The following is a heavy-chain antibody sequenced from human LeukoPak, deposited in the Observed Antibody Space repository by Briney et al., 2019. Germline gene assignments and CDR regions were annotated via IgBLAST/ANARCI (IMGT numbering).Heavy chain of an antibody. CDR3: ARGGHCSSTSCPKFRAFDI. CDR1: SGSIRSYY. V-gene: IGHV4-59*01. D-gene: IGHD2-2*01. J-gene: IGHJ3*02. CDR2: IYYSGST. Sequence: SETLSLTCTVSSGSIRSYYWSWIRQPPGKGLEWIGYIYYSGSTNYNPSLKSRVTISVDTSKNQFSLKLSSVTAADTAVYYCARGGHCSSTSCPKFRAFDIWGQGTMVTVSS.